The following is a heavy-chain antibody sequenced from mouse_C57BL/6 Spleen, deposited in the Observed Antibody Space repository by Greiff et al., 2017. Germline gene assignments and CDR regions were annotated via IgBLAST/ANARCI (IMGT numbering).Heavy chain of an antibody. Sequence: EVKVEESGGGLVQPGGSMKLSCVASGFTFSNYWMNWVRQSPEKGLEWVAQIRLKSDNYATHYAESVKGRFTISRDDSKSSVYLQMNNLRAEDTGIYYCQGLSYYWGQGTSVTVSS. J-gene: IGHJ4*01. V-gene: IGHV6-3*01. CDR2: IRLKSDNYAT. CDR3: QGLSYY. D-gene: IGHD6-5*01. CDR1: GFTFSNYW.